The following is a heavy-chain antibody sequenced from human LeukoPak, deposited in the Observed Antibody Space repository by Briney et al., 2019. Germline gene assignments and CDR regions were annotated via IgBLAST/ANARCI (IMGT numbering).Heavy chain of an antibody. D-gene: IGHD2-8*01. CDR3: ARDRMVYFDY. V-gene: IGHV3-7*05. Sequence: GGSLRLSCAASGFTVSSNYMSWVRQAPGKGLEWVANIKQDESEKYYVDSVKGRFTISRDNAKNSLYLQMNSLRAEDTAVYYCARDRMVYFDYWGQGTLVTVSA. J-gene: IGHJ4*02. CDR2: IKQDESEK. CDR1: GFTVSSNY.